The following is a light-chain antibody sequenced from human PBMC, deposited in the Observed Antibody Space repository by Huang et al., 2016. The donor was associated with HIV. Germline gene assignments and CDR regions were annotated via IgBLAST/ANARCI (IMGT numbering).Light chain of an antibody. J-gene: IGKJ4*01. V-gene: IGKV3-11*01. Sequence: EIVLTQSPVTLSLSPGDRATLSCRASQSVSTNLAWYQQKPGQAPRLLIYDASSRASGIPARFSGRGSGTDFTLTISSLEPEDFAIYYCQQRSNWPPLTFGGVTKVEMK. CDR2: DAS. CDR1: QSVSTN. CDR3: QQRSNWPPLT.